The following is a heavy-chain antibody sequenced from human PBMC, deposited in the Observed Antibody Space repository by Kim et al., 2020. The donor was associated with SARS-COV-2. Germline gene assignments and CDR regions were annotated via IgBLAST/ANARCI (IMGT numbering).Heavy chain of an antibody. V-gene: IGHV3-9*01. CDR3: AKLAMNSSWLRGSFDY. J-gene: IGHJ4*02. D-gene: IGHD6-13*01. CDR1: GFTFDDYA. CDR2: ISWNSGSI. Sequence: GGSLRLSCAASGFTFDDYAMHWVRQAPGKGLEWVSGISWNSGSIGYADSVKGRFTISRDNAKNSLYLQMNSLRAEDTALYYCAKLAMNSSWLRGSFDYWAREPWSPSPQ.